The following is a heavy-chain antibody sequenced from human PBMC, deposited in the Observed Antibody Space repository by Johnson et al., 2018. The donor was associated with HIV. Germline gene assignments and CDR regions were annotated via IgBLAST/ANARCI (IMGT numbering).Heavy chain of an antibody. CDR2: IRYDGSNK. CDR1: GFTFSSYG. Sequence: QVQLVESGGGVVQPGGSLRLSCAASGFTFSSYGMHWVRQAPGKGLEWVAFIRYDGSNKYYADSVKGRFTISRDNAKNSLYLQMNSLRAEDTAVYYCAKEGTYYKFWSGYPKGDDFDIWGQGTMVTVSS. J-gene: IGHJ3*02. D-gene: IGHD3-3*01. V-gene: IGHV3-30*02. CDR3: AKEGTYYKFWSGYPKGDDFDI.